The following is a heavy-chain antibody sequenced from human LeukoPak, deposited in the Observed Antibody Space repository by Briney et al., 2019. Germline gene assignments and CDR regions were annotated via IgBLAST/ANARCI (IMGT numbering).Heavy chain of an antibody. CDR3: ARDASSGSLHFDY. CDR1: GFTFSSYG. Sequence: PGGSLRLSCAASGFTFSSYGMHWVRQAPGKGLEWVAVISYDGSNKYYADSVKGRFTISRDNSKNTLYLQMNSLRAEDTAVYFCARDASSGSLHFDYWGQGILVTVSS. J-gene: IGHJ4*02. D-gene: IGHD3-10*01. V-gene: IGHV3-30*03. CDR2: ISYDGSNK.